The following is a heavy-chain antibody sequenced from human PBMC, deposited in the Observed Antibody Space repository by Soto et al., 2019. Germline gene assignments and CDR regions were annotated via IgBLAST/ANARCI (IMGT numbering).Heavy chain of an antibody. CDR2: VNHSGST. Sequence: PSETLSLTCAVYGGSFSVYYWSWIRHPPGKGLEWIGEVNHSGSTNYNPSLKSRVTISVDTSKNQFSLKLSSVTAADTAVYYCARGWSGLVIIRFDPWGQGTLVTVS. D-gene: IGHD3-9*01. CDR3: ARGWSGLVIIRFDP. CDR1: GGSFSVYY. J-gene: IGHJ5*02. V-gene: IGHV4-34*01.